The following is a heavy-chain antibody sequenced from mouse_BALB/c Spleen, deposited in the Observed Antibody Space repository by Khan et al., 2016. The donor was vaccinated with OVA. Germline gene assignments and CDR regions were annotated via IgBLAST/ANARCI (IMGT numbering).Heavy chain of an antibody. J-gene: IGHJ1*01. CDR3: ARRDYYGYYWFFDV. V-gene: IGHV1-22*01. Sequence: EVQLQQSGPELVKPGASVKISCKTSGYTFTEYTMHWVKQSHGKSLEWIGRINPNNGGTSYNQKFKGKATLTVDKSSSTAYMELRSLTSEDSAVYYSARRDYYGYYWFFDVWGAGTTVTVSS. CDR2: INPNNGGT. D-gene: IGHD1-2*01. CDR1: GYTFTEYT.